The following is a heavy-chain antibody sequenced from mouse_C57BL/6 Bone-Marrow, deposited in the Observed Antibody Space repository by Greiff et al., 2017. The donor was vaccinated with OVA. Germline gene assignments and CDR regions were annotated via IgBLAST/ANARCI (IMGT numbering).Heavy chain of an antibody. V-gene: IGHV5-6*01. J-gene: IGHJ3*01. CDR1: GFTFSSYG. CDR3: ARHGYFAY. CDR2: ISSGGNYT. Sequence: EVQLQESGGDLVKPGGSLKLSCAASGFTFSSYGMSWVRQTPDKRLEWVATISSGGNYTYYPDSVKGRFTISRDNAKNTLYLQMSSLKAEDTAMYYCARHGYFAYWGQGTLVTVSA. D-gene: IGHD2-14*01.